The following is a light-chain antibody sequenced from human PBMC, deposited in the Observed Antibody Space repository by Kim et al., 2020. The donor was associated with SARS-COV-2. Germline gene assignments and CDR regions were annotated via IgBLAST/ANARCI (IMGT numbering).Light chain of an antibody. CDR1: QSVRRN. J-gene: IGKJ4*01. V-gene: IGKV3-15*01. Sequence: EIVMTQSPATLSVSPGEGATLSCRASQSVRRNLAWYQQKPGQAPRLLIYDASTRATAIPAKFSGSGSGTEFTLTISSLQSGDFAVYYCLQYTDWPFLTFGGGTKVDIK. CDR3: LQYTDWPFLT. CDR2: DAS.